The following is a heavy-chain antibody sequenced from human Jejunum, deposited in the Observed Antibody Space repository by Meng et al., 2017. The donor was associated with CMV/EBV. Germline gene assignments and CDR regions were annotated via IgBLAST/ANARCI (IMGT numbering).Heavy chain of an antibody. J-gene: IGHJ4*02. V-gene: IGHV3-7*01. CDR3: ASCSTNCLRPLDY. CDR1: GFTFSSYW. Sequence: SGFTFSSYWMNWVRQAPGKGLEWVANIKQDGGETYYVDSVKGRFTISRDNAKNSLYLQMNSLRAEDTAVYYCASCSTNCLRPLDYWGQGTLVTVSS. CDR2: IKQDGGET. D-gene: IGHD2-2*01.